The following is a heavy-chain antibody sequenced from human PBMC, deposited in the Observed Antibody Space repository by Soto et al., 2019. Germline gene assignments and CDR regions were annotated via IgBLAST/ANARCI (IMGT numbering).Heavy chain of an antibody. D-gene: IGHD3-10*01. CDR1: GFTFSSYW. J-gene: IGHJ4*02. V-gene: IGHV3-74*01. CDR2: INSDGSSI. CDR3: AKRTSMSGNYYFDY. Sequence: SLRLSCAASGFTFSSYWMHWVRQAPGKGLVWVSRINSDGSSISYADSVKGRFTISRDNAKNTLYLQMSGLRAEDTAVYYCAKRTSMSGNYYFDYWGQGTLVTVSS.